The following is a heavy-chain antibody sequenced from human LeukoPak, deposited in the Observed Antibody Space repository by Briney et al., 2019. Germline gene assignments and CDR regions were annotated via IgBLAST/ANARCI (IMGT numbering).Heavy chain of an antibody. V-gene: IGHV1-69*13. CDR1: GGTFNSYA. CDR2: VIPIYGTA. Sequence: SVKVSCKASGGTFNSYAISWVRQAPGQRLEWMGGVIPIYGTADYTQKFQGRVTITADESTSTAYMELSGLRSEDTAVYYCATNTFYYDGGGYRPHYWGQGTLVTVSS. D-gene: IGHD3-22*01. J-gene: IGHJ4*02. CDR3: ATNTFYYDGGGYRPHY.